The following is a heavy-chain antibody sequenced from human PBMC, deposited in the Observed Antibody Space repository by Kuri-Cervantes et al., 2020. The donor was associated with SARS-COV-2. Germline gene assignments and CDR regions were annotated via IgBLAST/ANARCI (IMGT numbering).Heavy chain of an antibody. CDR2: INSDGSSR. Sequence: GESLKISCAASGFTFSTYWMHWVRQAPGKGLVWVSRINSDGSSRSYADSVKGRFTISRDNAKNTLFLQMNSLRAEDTAVYYCAKDIAVAGHFDYWGQGTLVTVSS. CDR1: GFTFSTYW. V-gene: IGHV3-74*01. CDR3: AKDIAVAGHFDY. D-gene: IGHD6-19*01. J-gene: IGHJ4*02.